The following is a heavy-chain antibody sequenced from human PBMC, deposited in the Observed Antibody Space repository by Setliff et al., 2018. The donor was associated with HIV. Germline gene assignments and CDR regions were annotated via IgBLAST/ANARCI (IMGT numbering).Heavy chain of an antibody. Sequence: SETLSLTCTVSGGSISSGGYYWSWIRQHPGKGLEWIGYIYYSGSTYYNPSLKSRVTISVDTSKNQFSLKLSSVTAADTAVYHCARGLYYDFWSGVGPCDYWGQGTLVTVSS. CDR2: IYYSGST. J-gene: IGHJ4*02. CDR1: GGSISSGGYY. V-gene: IGHV4-31*03. D-gene: IGHD3-3*01. CDR3: ARGLYYDFWSGVGPCDY.